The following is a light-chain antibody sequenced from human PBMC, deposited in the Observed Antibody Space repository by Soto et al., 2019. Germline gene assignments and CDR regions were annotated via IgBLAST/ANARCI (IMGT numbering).Light chain of an antibody. CDR3: ATWDDRLTAWV. CDR2: YND. J-gene: IGLJ3*02. V-gene: IGLV1-36*01. CDR1: NSNIGSNA. Sequence: QPVLTQSPSVSGAPRQSVNISCSGNNSNIGSNAVHWYQQLPGKAPKLLMYYNDMLPSGVSDRFSGSKSGTSASLAISGLQSEDKGDYYCATWDDRLTAWVFGGGTKVTVL.